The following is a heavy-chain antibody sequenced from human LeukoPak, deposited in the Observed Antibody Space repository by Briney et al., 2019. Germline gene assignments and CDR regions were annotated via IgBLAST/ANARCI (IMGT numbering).Heavy chain of an antibody. CDR1: GFTFSDYY. J-gene: IGHJ4*02. V-gene: IGHV3-11*01. Sequence: GGSLRLSCAASGFTFSDYYMSWIRQAPGKGLEWVSYIGTSGSSIYYADSVKGRFTISRDNAKKSVYLQMNSLRVEDTALYYCARDQYLDCRGQGTLVTVSS. CDR2: IGTSGSSI. CDR3: ARDQYLDC.